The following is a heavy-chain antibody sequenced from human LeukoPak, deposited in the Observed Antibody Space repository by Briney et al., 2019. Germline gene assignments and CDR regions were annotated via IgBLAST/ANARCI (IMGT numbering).Heavy chain of an antibody. V-gene: IGHV4-34*01. CDR2: INHSGST. CDR3: ARGLYDSSGYPYWYFDL. CDR1: VGSFSGYY. Sequence: PSGTLSLTCAVYVGSFSGYYWSWIREPPGKGLEWVGEINHSGSTNYNPSLKSRVTISVDTSKNQFSLKLSSVTAADTAVYYCARGLYDSSGYPYWYFDLWGRGTLVTVSS. J-gene: IGHJ2*01. D-gene: IGHD3-22*01.